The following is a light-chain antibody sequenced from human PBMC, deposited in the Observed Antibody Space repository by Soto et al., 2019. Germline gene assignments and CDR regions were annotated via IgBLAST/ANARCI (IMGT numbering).Light chain of an antibody. CDR2: DAS. J-gene: IGKJ4*01. CDR3: QQRNNPLT. Sequence: EIVLTQSPATLSLSPGERATLSCRASQSVSSSLAWYQQKPGQAPRLLIYDASNRATGIPARFSGSGAGTDFTLTISRLEPEDFAVYYCQQRNNPLTFGGGTKVEIK. CDR1: QSVSSS. V-gene: IGKV3-11*01.